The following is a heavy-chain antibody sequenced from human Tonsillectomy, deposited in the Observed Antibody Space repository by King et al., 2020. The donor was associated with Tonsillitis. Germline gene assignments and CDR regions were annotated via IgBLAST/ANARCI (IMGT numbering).Heavy chain of an antibody. D-gene: IGHD3-22*01. CDR1: GFTFSSYV. CDR2: ISGSGGST. CDR3: ATMYFRGYYYDNSDIYPDY. J-gene: IGHJ4*02. V-gene: IGHV3-23*04. Sequence: QLVQSGGGLVQPGGSLRLSCAASGFTFSSYVMSWVRQAPGKGLEWVSAISGSGGSTYNADYVKGRFTISRDNSKNTLYLQMNSLRAEDTAVYYCATMYFRGYYYDNSDIYPDYWGQGTLVTVSS.